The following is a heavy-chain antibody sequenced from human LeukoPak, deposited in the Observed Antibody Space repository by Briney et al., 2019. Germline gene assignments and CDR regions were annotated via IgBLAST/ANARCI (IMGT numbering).Heavy chain of an antibody. V-gene: IGHV4-59*01. CDR3: ATTTIRLGY. CDR2: IYYSGST. CDR1: GGSISSYY. J-gene: IGHJ4*02. Sequence: PSETLSLTCTVSGGSISSYYWSWIRQPPGKGLEWIGYIYYSGSTNYNPSLKSRVTISVDSSKNQFSLKLSSVTAADTAVYYCATTTIRLGYWGQGTLVTVSS. D-gene: IGHD1-26*01.